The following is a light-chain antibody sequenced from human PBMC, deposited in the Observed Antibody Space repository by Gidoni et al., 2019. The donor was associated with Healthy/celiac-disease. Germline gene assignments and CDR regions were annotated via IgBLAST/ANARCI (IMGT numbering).Light chain of an antibody. J-gene: IGKJ1*01. CDR2: KAS. CDR3: QQYNSYPWT. CDR1: QSISSW. Sequence: RVTITCRASQSISSWLAWYQQKPGKAPKLLIYKASSLESGVPSRFSGSGSGTEFTLTISSLQPDDFATYYCQQYNSYPWTFGQGTKVEIK. V-gene: IGKV1-5*03.